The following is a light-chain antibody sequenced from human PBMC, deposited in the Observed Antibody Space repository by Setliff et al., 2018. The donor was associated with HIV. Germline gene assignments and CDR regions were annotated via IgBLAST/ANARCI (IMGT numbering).Light chain of an antibody. J-gene: IGLJ1*01. V-gene: IGLV2-14*03. CDR2: DVS. Sequence: QSVLTQPASVSGSPGQSITISCAGTDSAVGGYNYVSWYQQHPGKAPKLMIYDVSNRPSGVSNRFSGSKSGHTASLTISGLQAEDEADYYCSSYTSSNTGVFGTGTKVTVL. CDR1: DSAVGGYNY. CDR3: SSYTSSNTGV.